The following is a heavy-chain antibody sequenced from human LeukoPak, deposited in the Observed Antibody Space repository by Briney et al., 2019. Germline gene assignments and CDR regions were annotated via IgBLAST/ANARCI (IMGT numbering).Heavy chain of an antibody. J-gene: IGHJ4*02. CDR3: ASSPSGYWWNFDC. Sequence: SETLSLTCTVSGGSISSDNYYWGWIRQPPGKGLEWIGSIYYSGSTYNNPSLKSRVTISVDTTKNQFSLKLTSVTAADTAVYYCASSPSGYWWNFDCWGQGTLVTVSS. D-gene: IGHD3-22*01. CDR1: GGSISSDNYY. V-gene: IGHV4-39*01. CDR2: IYYSGST.